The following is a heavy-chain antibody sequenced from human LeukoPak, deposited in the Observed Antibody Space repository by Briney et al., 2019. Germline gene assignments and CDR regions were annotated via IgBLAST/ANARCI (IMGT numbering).Heavy chain of an antibody. Sequence: GGSLRLSCAASGFAFSSYAMSWVRQAPGKGLEWVSAISGSGGSTYYADSVKGRFTVSRDNSKNTLYLQMNSLRAEDTAVYYCADDLGSADYWGQGTLVTVSS. CDR3: ADDLGSADY. V-gene: IGHV3-23*01. CDR1: GFAFSSYA. CDR2: ISGSGGST. J-gene: IGHJ4*02.